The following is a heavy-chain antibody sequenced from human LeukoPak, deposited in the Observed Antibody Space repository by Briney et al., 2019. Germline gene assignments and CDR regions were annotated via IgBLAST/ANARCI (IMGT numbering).Heavy chain of an antibody. CDR1: GFTFSSYG. V-gene: IGHV3-30*02. Sequence: GGSLRLSCAASGFTFSSYGMHWVRQAPGKGLEWVAFIRYDGSNKYYADSVKGRFTISRDNSKNTLYLQMNSLRAEDTAVYYCARSQGYCSGGSCRPNLDYWGQGTLVTVSS. D-gene: IGHD2-15*01. CDR2: IRYDGSNK. J-gene: IGHJ4*02. CDR3: ARSQGYCSGGSCRPNLDY.